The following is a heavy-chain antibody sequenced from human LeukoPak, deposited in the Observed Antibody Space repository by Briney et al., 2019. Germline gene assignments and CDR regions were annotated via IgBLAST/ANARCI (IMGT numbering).Heavy chain of an antibody. D-gene: IGHD2-15*01. J-gene: IGHJ6*03. V-gene: IGHV3-7*01. CDR3: ARLYCSGGSCYYYYYYYYMDV. Sequence: TGGSLRLSCAVSGFSFTNFWMSWVRQAPGRGLEWVANIHPEGNEKYHVESVKGRFTISRDNTKNLLFLQMNGLRVEDTAVYYCARLYCSGGSCYYYYYYYYMDVWGKGTTVTVSS. CDR1: GFSFTNFW. CDR2: IHPEGNEK.